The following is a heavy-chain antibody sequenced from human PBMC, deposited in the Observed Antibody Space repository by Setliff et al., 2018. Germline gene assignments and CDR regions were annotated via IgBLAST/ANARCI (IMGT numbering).Heavy chain of an antibody. CDR3: ARESVVVVTTTNYYYYMDV. CDR1: GGTFRSYG. V-gene: IGHV1-69*05. D-gene: IGHD2-21*02. Sequence: ASVKVSCKASGGTFRSYGISWVRQAPGQGLEWMGGTIPSFGSTDYAQKFQDRVTIITDESTSTACMELSSLSSEDTAVYYCARESVVVVTTTNYYYYMDVWGEGTTVTVSS. J-gene: IGHJ6*03. CDR2: TIPSFGST.